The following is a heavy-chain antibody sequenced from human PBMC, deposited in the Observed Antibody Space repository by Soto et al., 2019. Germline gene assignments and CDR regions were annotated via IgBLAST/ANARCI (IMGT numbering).Heavy chain of an antibody. V-gene: IGHV1-69*01. J-gene: IGHJ4*02. CDR2: IIPIFGTA. CDR1: GGTFSSYA. Sequence: QVQLVQSGAEVKKPGSSVKVSCKASGGTFSSYAISWVRQAPGQGLEWMGGIIPIFGTANYAQKFQGRVTITADESTSTAYLELSSLRSEDTAVHYCAREGRWELPHTPFDYRGQGTLVTVSS. CDR3: AREGRWELPHTPFDY. D-gene: IGHD1-26*01.